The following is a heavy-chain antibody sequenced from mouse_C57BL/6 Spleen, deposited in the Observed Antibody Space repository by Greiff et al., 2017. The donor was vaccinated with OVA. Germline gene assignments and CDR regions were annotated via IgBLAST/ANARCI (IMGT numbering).Heavy chain of an antibody. J-gene: IGHJ3*01. CDR1: GYTFTSYW. CDR3: ARGGLDYYGSSQFAY. CDR2: IDPSDSYT. V-gene: IGHV1-69*01. D-gene: IGHD1-1*01. Sequence: VQLQQPGAELVMPGASVKLSCKASGYTFTSYWMHWVKQRPGQGLEWIGEIDPSDSYTNYNQKFKGKSTLTVDKSSSTAYMQLSSLTSEDSAVYYCARGGLDYYGSSQFAYWGQGTLVTVSA.